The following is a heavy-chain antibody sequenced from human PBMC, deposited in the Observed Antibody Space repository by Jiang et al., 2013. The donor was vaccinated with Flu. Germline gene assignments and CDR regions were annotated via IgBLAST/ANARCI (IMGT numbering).Heavy chain of an antibody. J-gene: IGHJ4*02. D-gene: IGHD3-22*01. Sequence: AASGFTFSSYAMSWVRQAPGKGLEWVSAISGRGGSTYYADSVKGRFTISRDNSKNTLYLQMNSLRAEDTAVYYCAKALLYYYDSSGYYPVGYWGQGTLVTVSS. CDR3: AKALLYYYDSSGYYPVGY. CDR1: GFTFSSYA. V-gene: IGHV3-23*01. CDR2: ISGRGGST.